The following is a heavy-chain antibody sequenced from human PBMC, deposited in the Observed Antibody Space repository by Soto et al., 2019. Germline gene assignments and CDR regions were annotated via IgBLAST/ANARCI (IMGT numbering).Heavy chain of an antibody. CDR1: GFTFSSYA. V-gene: IGHV3-23*01. CDR3: AKDAVRGGRGMDV. Sequence: EVQLLESGGGLVQPGGSLRLSCAASGFTFSSYAMSWVRQAPGKGREWVSAISGSGGSTYYADSVKGRFTISRDNSKNTLYLQMNSMRAEDTAVYYCAKDAVRGGRGMDVWGQGTTVTVSS. CDR2: ISGSGGST. J-gene: IGHJ6*02. D-gene: IGHD1-26*01.